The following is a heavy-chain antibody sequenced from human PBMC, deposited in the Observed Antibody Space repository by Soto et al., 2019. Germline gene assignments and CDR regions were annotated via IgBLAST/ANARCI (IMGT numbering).Heavy chain of an antibody. CDR2: IYYSGST. J-gene: IGHJ5*02. CDR3: ARVHWVMREMWFDP. D-gene: IGHD3-16*01. Sequence: SVPLCHRWSVSGGTIGGHCGRWIRQPPGKGLEWIGYIYYSGSTDYNPSLKSRVTISVDTSKNQFPLKLSSVTAADTAVYYCARVHWVMREMWFDPWGQGTLVTV. CDR1: GGTIGGHC. V-gene: IGHV4-59*11.